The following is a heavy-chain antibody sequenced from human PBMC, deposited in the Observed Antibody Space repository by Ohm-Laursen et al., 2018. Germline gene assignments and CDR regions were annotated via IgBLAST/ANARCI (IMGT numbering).Heavy chain of an antibody. CDR2: ISSSSTI. CDR1: GFTFSSYS. D-gene: IGHD4-17*01. CDR3: ARDRYGDYGLGDS. V-gene: IGHV3-48*04. Sequence: GSLRLSCAASGFTFSSYSMNWVRQAPGKGLEWVSYISSSSTIYYADSVKGRFTISRDDAKNSLYLQMNSLRAEDTAVYYCARDRYGDYGLGDSWGRGTPVTISS. J-gene: IGHJ4*02.